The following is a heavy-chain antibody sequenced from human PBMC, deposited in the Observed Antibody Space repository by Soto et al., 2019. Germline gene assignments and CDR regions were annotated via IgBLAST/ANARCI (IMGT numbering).Heavy chain of an antibody. Sequence: SGPTLVNPTVTLTLTCTFSGFSLSTNGVGVGWIRQPPGKALEWLALSYWDHTDRYSPSLKSRVTITRDTSKNQVVLTVTNMDPVDTATYFCAYALRGSSCSRARCYYFDYWGQGTPVTVSS. J-gene: IGHJ4*02. CDR1: GFSLSTNGVG. D-gene: IGHD2-15*01. CDR2: SYWDHTD. CDR3: AYALRGSSCSRARCYYFDY. V-gene: IGHV2-5*02.